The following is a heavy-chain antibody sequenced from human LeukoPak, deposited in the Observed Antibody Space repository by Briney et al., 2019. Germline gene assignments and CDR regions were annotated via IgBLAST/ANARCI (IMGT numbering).Heavy chain of an antibody. D-gene: IGHD3-10*01. J-gene: IGHJ4*02. Sequence: ASVKVSCKASGFTFTSSVVQWVRQARGQRLEWIGWIVVGSGNTNYAQKFQERVTITRDMSTSTAYMELSSLRFEDKAVYYCAADRAGSYLRFVYWGQGTPVTVSS. V-gene: IGHV1-58*01. CDR1: GFTFTSSV. CDR2: IVVGSGNT. CDR3: AADRAGSYLRFVY.